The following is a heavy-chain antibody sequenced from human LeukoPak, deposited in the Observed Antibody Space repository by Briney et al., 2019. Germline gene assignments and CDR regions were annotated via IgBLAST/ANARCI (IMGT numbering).Heavy chain of an antibody. CDR2: ISWDGDST. D-gene: IGHD1-26*01. J-gene: IGHJ4*02. V-gene: IGHV3-43*01. CDR3: AKGSAGAPYCFDC. CDR1: GFSFDDYT. Sequence: GGSLRLSCAVSGFSFDDYTMHWVRQTPGKGLEWVSHISWDGDSTYYADSVKGRFTISRDNSKNPLYLQMNSLRTEDTALYYCAKGSAGAPYCFDCWGQGTLVTVSS.